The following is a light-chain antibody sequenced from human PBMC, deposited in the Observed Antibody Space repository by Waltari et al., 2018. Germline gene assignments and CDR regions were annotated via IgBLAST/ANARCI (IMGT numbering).Light chain of an antibody. J-gene: IGLJ2*01. V-gene: IGLV3-25*03. CDR3: QSTDSSGSYRV. Sequence: SYELTQPPSVSVSPGQTARITCSGDAFPKHYAYWVQQKPGQDPGLVICKDSARPSGIPEGLSGSSSGTTVTLTISGVQAEDEADYYCQSTDSSGSYRVFGGGTKLTVL. CDR1: AFPKHY. CDR2: KDS.